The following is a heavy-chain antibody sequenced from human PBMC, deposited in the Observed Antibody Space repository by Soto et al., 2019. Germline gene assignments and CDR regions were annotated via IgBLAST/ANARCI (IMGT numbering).Heavy chain of an antibody. CDR1: GYTFTSYG. CDR3: AREDYDYIWGSYRTDGAFDI. V-gene: IGHV1-18*01. D-gene: IGHD3-16*02. J-gene: IGHJ3*02. Sequence: SVKVSCKASGYTFTSYGISWVRQAHGQGLEWMGWISAYNGNTNYAQKLQGRVTMTTDTSTSTAYMELRSLRSDDTAVYYCAREDYDYIWGSYRTDGAFDIWGQGTMVTVSS. CDR2: ISAYNGNT.